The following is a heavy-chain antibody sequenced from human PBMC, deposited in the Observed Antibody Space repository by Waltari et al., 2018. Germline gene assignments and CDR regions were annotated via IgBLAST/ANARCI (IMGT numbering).Heavy chain of an antibody. Sequence: QVQLVQSGAEVKKPGASVKVSCKASGYTFTSYGISWVRQAPGQGLEWMGWISASNGNTNYAQKLQGRVTMTTDTSTSTAYMELRSLRSDDTAVYYCARDYPRVLRYFDWLLSTPQFDYWGQGTLVTVSS. CDR2: ISASNGNT. V-gene: IGHV1-18*01. CDR3: ARDYPRVLRYFDWLLSTPQFDY. CDR1: GYTFTSYG. D-gene: IGHD3-9*01. J-gene: IGHJ4*02.